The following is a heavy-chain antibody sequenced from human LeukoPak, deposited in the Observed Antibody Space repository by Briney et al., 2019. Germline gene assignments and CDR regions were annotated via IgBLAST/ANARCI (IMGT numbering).Heavy chain of an antibody. CDR3: ARLTRDRGNWYGGPFDY. D-gene: IGHD1-1*01. CDR2: IYYSGST. J-gene: IGHJ4*02. CDR1: GGSISSYY. V-gene: IGHV4-59*01. Sequence: SETLSLTCTVSGGSISSYYWGWIRQSPGNGLEWIGYIYYSGSTNYNPSLKSRVTISVDTSKNQFSLKLSSVTAADTAVYYCARLTRDRGNWYGGPFDYWGQGTLVTVSS.